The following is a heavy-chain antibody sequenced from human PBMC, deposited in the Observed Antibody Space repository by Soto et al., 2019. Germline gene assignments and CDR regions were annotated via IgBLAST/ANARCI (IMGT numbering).Heavy chain of an antibody. D-gene: IGHD2-15*01. CDR2: ISAYNGNT. CDR3: AREYCGGGTCYSHYFYGMDV. Sequence: GASVKVSCKASGYTFTSYGISWVRQAPGRGLEWMGWISAYNGNTNYAQKLQGRVTMTTDTSTSTAYMELRSLRSDDTAAYYCAREYCGGGTCYSHYFYGMDVWGLGTTVTVSS. V-gene: IGHV1-18*01. J-gene: IGHJ6*02. CDR1: GYTFTSYG.